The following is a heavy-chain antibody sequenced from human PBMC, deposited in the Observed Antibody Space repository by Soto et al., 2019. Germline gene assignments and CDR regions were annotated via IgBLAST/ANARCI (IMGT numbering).Heavy chain of an antibody. D-gene: IGHD3-10*01. CDR2: IYPGDSDT. CDR3: ARHEYTGRRSGSYYYYYMDV. Sequence: GESLKISCKGSGYSFTSYWIGWVRQMPGKGLEWMGIIYPGDSDTRYSPSFQGQVTISDDKSIRTAYLQWSSMKASATAMYYGARHEYTGRRSGSYYYYYMDVWGKGTTVTVSS. V-gene: IGHV5-51*01. CDR1: GYSFTSYW. J-gene: IGHJ6*03.